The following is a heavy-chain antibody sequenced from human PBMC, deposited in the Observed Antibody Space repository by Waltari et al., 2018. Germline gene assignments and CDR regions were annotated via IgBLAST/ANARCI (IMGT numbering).Heavy chain of an antibody. CDR1: GYTLPGLS. D-gene: IGHD6-13*01. Sequence: QGQPVQAGAEGKKPGASVTVSCKVSGYTLPGLSMHWVRQAPGKGLEWMGGFDPEDGETTYAQKFQGRVTMTEDTSTDTAYMDLSSLRSEDTAVYYCATPRWGSSWYATNAFDIWGQGTMVTVSS. CDR2: FDPEDGET. V-gene: IGHV1-24*01. CDR3: ATPRWGSSWYATNAFDI. J-gene: IGHJ3*02.